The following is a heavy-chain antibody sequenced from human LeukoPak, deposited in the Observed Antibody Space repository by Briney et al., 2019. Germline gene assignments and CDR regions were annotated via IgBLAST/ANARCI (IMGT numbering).Heavy chain of an antibody. J-gene: IGHJ4*02. V-gene: IGHV4-59*08. CDR1: GASIDTYY. Sequence: PSETPSLTCTVSGASIDTYYWTWIRQPPGKGLEWIGDLSYSGSTSYSPSLKSRVTISADTSANQVSLRLTSVTAPDTAIYFCACLSVSHNNYFDYWGQGTLVTVSS. CDR2: LSYSGST. CDR3: ACLSVSHNNYFDY. D-gene: IGHD5/OR15-5a*01.